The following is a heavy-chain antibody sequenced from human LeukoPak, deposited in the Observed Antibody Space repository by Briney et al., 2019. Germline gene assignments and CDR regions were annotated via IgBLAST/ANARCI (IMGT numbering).Heavy chain of an antibody. CDR2: INHSGST. Sequence: SETLSLTCAVYGGSFSGYYWSWIRQPPGKGLEWIGEINHSGSTNYNPSLKSRVTISVDTSKNQFSLKLSSVTAADTAVYYCARAAGTCYYYMDVWGEGTTVTVSS. CDR3: ARAAGTCYYYMDV. V-gene: IGHV4-34*01. CDR1: GGSFSGYY. J-gene: IGHJ6*03. D-gene: IGHD6-13*01.